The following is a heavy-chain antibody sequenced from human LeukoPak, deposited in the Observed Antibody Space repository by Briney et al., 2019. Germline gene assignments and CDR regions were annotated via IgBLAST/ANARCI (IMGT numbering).Heavy chain of an antibody. J-gene: IGHJ6*03. Sequence: GGSLSLSCAASGFTFSSYAMSWVRQAPGKGLEWVSGIIDSGESTYYANFAKGRFTISKDNSNNTLYLQMNSLRAEDTAVYYCAKLGGQELHNYYVAVCGKGTTVAVSS. CDR2: IIDSGEST. CDR1: GFTFSSYA. D-gene: IGHD3-16*01. V-gene: IGHV3-23*01. CDR3: AKLGGQELHNYYVAV.